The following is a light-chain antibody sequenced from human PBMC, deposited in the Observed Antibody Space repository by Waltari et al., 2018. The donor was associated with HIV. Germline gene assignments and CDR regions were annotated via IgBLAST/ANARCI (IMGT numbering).Light chain of an antibody. CDR3: QQYINWPPWS. V-gene: IGKV3-15*01. CDR1: QSVGSN. Sequence: EIVMTQSPATLSVSPGERVTLSCRASQSVGSNLAWYQQKPGRAPSLLVYSASTRATGIPARFSGSGSETEFTLTISSLQSEDFAVYYCQQYINWPPWSFGQGTKVEIK. CDR2: SAS. J-gene: IGKJ1*01.